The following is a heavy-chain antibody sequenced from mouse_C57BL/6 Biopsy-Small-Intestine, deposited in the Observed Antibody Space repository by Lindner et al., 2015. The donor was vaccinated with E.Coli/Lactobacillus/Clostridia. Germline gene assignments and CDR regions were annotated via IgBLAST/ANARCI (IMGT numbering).Heavy chain of an antibody. Sequence: VQLQESGAELGEAWGFSETVLPGFWLHLHKLYYNLGEAENWTGPRMDWRDLSTSGNTYYNEKFKGKATLTADRSSSTAYMELRSLTSDDSAVYFCARSDYIKYVTWYFDVWGTGTTVTVSS. CDR2: LSTSGNT. D-gene: IGHD1-1*01. CDR1: LHLHKLY. V-gene: IGHV1-81*01. J-gene: IGHJ1*03. CDR3: ARSDYIKYVTWYFDV.